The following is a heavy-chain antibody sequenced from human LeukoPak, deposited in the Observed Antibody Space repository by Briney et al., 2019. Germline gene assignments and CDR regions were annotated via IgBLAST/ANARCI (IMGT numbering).Heavy chain of an antibody. J-gene: IGHJ4*02. Sequence: TGVSLRLSCAASGFTFGNYAMTWVRQAPGKGVEYVTSTSGSGGSSYYAASVQGRFTISRDNSRNTLYLQMNNLRIDETAVYYCARGPRVPSPTYYFEFWGQGVLVTVSS. CDR1: GFTFGNYA. CDR3: ARGPRVPSPTYYFEF. V-gene: IGHV3-23*01. D-gene: IGHD2-2*01. CDR2: TSGSGGSS.